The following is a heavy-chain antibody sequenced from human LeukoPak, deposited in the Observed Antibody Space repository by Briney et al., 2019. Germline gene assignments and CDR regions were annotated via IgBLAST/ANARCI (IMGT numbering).Heavy chain of an antibody. CDR2: IDSGGST. Sequence: GGSLRLSCSASGFSVGNIYVRWVRQAPGKGLERVSVIDSGGSTYYADSVRGRFTISRDISKNTVYLGMNSLRGEDTAVYYCARGQYNGRYPAHFWGLGTLVTVSS. V-gene: IGHV3-53*01. J-gene: IGHJ4*02. CDR1: GFSVGNIY. D-gene: IGHD1-26*01. CDR3: ARGQYNGRYPAHF.